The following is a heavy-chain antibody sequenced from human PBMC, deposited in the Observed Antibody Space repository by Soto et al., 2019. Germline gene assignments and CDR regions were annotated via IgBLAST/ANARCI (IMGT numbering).Heavy chain of an antibody. CDR1: GTSVRSGTYY. CDR2: MYYGGRT. J-gene: IGHJ4*02. V-gene: IGHV4-61*01. D-gene: IGHD1-26*01. CDR3: AGDRIGPGATFDL. Sequence: QVQLQESGPGQLKPSDTLSLTCRVSGTSVRSGTYYWTWILQRPGKGLEGIGYMYYGGRTNYNCPVNFRLTMLLDEAKTQFFLRLLSVTAADTAMYYCAGDRIGPGATFDLWGQGTLVAVSS.